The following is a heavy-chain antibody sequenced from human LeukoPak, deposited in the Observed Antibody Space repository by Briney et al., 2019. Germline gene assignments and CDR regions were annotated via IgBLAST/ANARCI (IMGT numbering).Heavy chain of an antibody. V-gene: IGHV4-59*01. CDR2: IYYSGST. Sequence: SETLSLTCTVSGGSISSYYWSWIRQPPGKGLEWIGYIYYSGSTNYNPSLKSRVTISVDTSKNQFSLKLSSVTAADTAVYYCARDGGIAAAGNIYYYYGMDVWGQGTTVTVSS. J-gene: IGHJ6*02. CDR1: GGSISSYY. CDR3: ARDGGIAAAGNIYYYYGMDV. D-gene: IGHD6-13*01.